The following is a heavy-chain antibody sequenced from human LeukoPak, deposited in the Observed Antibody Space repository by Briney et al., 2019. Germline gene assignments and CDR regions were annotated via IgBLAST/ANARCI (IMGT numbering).Heavy chain of an antibody. CDR3: ARDFTR. V-gene: IGHV4-34*01. CDR2: ISHSGSI. D-gene: IGHD3-3*01. CDR1: GGSISGYY. J-gene: IGHJ4*02. Sequence: SETLSLTCAVYGGSISGYYWIWIRQPPGKGLEWIGEISHSGSINYNPSLKSRVIISVDTSKNQFSLKLSSVTAADTAVYYCARDFTRWGQGTLVTVSS.